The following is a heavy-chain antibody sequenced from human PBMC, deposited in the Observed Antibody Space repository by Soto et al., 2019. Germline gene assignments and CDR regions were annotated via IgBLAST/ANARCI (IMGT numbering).Heavy chain of an antibody. CDR2: INPSGGST. D-gene: IGHD1-26*01. Sequence: ASVKVSCKASGYTLTSYYMHWVRQAPGQGLEWMGIINPSGGSTSYAQKFQGRVTMTRDTSTSTVYMELSSLRSEDTAVYYCARDRRQLQSSDYWGQGTLVTVSS. CDR1: GYTLTSYY. J-gene: IGHJ4*02. CDR3: ARDRRQLQSSDY. V-gene: IGHV1-46*01.